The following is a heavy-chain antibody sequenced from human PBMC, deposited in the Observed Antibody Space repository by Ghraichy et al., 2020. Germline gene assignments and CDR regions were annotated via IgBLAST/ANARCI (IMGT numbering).Heavy chain of an antibody. Sequence: GGSLRLSCAASGFTVSSNYMSWVRQAPGKGLEWVSVIYSGGSTYYADSVKGRFTISRDNSKNTLYLQMNSLRAEDTAVYYCARTVHDYGDPYYFDYWGQGTLVTVYS. V-gene: IGHV3-53*01. CDR1: GFTVSSNY. CDR3: ARTVHDYGDPYYFDY. D-gene: IGHD4-17*01. CDR2: IYSGGST. J-gene: IGHJ4*02.